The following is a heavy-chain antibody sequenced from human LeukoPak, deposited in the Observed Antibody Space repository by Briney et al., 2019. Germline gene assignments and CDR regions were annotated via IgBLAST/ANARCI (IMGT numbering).Heavy chain of an antibody. J-gene: IGHJ4*02. CDR2: IGGGGRYI. CDR1: GFTFSSYA. V-gene: IGHV3-21*01. D-gene: IGHD6-13*01. CDR3: ARVSRVAYTSSWYLDY. Sequence: GGSLRLSCAASGFTFSSYAMSWVRQAPGKGLEWVSSIGGGGRYIYYADSMKGRFTISRDNAKNSLFLQMNSLSAEDTALYYCARVSRVAYTSSWYLDYWGQGTLVTVSS.